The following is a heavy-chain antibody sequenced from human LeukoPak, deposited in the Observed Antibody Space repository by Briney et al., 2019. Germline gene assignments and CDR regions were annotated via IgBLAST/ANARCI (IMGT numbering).Heavy chain of an antibody. J-gene: IGHJ3*02. Sequence: ASVKVSCKASGGTFSSYGFSWVRQAPGQGLEWMGWINPNSGGTNYAQKFQGRVTMTRDTSISTAHMELSRLRSDDTAVYYCARVKGLRSGDIWGQGTMVTVSS. CDR3: ARVKGLRSGDI. CDR2: INPNSGGT. V-gene: IGHV1-2*02. D-gene: IGHD3-3*01. CDR1: GGTFSSYG.